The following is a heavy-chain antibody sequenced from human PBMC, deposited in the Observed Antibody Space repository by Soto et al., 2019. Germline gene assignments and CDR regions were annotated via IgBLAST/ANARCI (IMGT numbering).Heavy chain of an antibody. CDR3: AKGYGNTHGIMDV. CDR1: GFTFSNAW. CDR2: IKSKTDGGTT. V-gene: IGHV3-15*07. Sequence: GGSLRLSCAASGFTFSNAWMNWIRQAPGKGLEWVGRIKSKTDGGTTDYAAPVKGRFTISRDNSKNTLYLQMNSLRAEDTAVYYCAKGYGNTHGIMDVWGQGTTVTVSS. J-gene: IGHJ6*02. D-gene: IGHD1-26*01.